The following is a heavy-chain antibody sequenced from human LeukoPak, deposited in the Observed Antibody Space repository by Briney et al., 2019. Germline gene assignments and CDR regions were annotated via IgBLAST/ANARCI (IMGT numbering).Heavy chain of an antibody. Sequence: GGSLRLSCAASGFTFSNYWMSWVRQAPGKGLEWVANMKGDGSEKNYVDSVKGRFTISRDNAQDSLYLQMNSLRAEDTAVYYCARDRGYSNVDYWGQGDLVTVSS. CDR2: MKGDGSEK. CDR1: GFTFSNYW. J-gene: IGHJ4*02. CDR3: ARDRGYSNVDY. V-gene: IGHV3-7*01. D-gene: IGHD4-11*01.